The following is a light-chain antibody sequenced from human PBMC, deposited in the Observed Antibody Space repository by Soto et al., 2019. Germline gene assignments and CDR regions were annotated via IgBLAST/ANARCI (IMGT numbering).Light chain of an antibody. V-gene: IGKV1-39*01. CDR3: QQSYSTPPS. CDR1: QGIRND. CDR2: AAS. Sequence: DMQMSEAPSALAASVRDRVTITCRASQGIRNDLGWYQQKPGKATKLLIYAASSLQSGVPSRFSGSGSGTDFTLTISSLQPEDFATYYCQQSYSTPPSFGTGTKVDIK. J-gene: IGKJ3*01.